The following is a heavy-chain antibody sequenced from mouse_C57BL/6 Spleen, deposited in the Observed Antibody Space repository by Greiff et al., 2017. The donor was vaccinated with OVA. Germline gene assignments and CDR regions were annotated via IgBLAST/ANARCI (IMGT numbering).Heavy chain of an antibody. J-gene: IGHJ3*01. CDR3: ARDRPESWFAY. Sequence: EVQLVESGGGLVKPGGSLKLSCAASGFTFSSYAMSWVRQTPEKRLEWVATISDGGSYTYYPDNVKGRFTISRDNAKNNLYLQMSHLKSEDTAMYYCARDRPESWFAYWGQGTLVTVSA. CDR2: ISDGGSYT. V-gene: IGHV5-4*01. CDR1: GFTFSSYA.